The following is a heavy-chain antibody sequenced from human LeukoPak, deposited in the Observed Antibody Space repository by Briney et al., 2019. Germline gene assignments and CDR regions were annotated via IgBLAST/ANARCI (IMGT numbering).Heavy chain of an antibody. CDR2: ISNDGSNK. V-gene: IGHV3-30*04. Sequence: PGGSLRLSCPASGFSFSSYALHWVRQAPGKGLEWVAVISNDGSNKYYADSVKGRFTISRDNPKNTLYLQMDSLRVDDTAVYYCARDRGHGYSYPFDHWGQGTLVTVSS. CDR3: ARDRGHGYSYPFDH. CDR1: GFSFSSYA. J-gene: IGHJ4*02. D-gene: IGHD5-18*01.